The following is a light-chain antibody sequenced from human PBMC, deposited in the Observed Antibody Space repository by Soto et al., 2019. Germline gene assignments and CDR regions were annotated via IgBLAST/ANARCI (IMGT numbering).Light chain of an antibody. J-gene: IGLJ1*01. CDR1: TSNIGSNY. V-gene: IGLV1-47*02. Sequence: QAVVTQPPSASGTPGQRVTISCSGSTSNIGSNYVYWYQQLPGTAPKLLIYSNSQRPSGVPDRFSGSKSGTSASLAISGLRSEDEADYYCAAWDDSLSGHYVFGTGTNLTVL. CDR2: SNS. CDR3: AAWDDSLSGHYV.